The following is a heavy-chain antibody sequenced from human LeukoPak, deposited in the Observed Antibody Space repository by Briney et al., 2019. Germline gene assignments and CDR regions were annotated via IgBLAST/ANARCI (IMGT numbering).Heavy chain of an antibody. CDR2: TRTKAHGYSA. V-gene: IGHV3-72*01. CDR3: ATLYYHGGVYHPSEF. J-gene: IGHJ4*02. D-gene: IGHD2-8*02. Sequence: GGSLRLSCAASGFTLSDHYVDWVRQAPGKGLEWICHTRTKAHGYSAEYVASVKGRFTMSGDASENSVYLQMNSLRAEDTAVYYCATLYYHGGVYHPSEFWGQGTLVTVSS. CDR1: GFTLSDHY.